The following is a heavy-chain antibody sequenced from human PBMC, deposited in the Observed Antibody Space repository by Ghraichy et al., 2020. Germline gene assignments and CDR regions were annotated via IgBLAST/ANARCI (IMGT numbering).Heavy chain of an antibody. J-gene: IGHJ4*02. CDR3: ARDSGGYTFGLHYFDY. CDR2: ISSANSYI. CDR1: GFTFTSYS. Sequence: GGSLRLSCAASGFTFTSYSMHWVRQAPGKGLEWVSSISSANSYIYYADSVKGRFTISRDNAKNSLFLQMNSLRAEDTAVYYCARDSGGYTFGLHYFDYWGQGTLVTVSS. D-gene: IGHD5-18*01. V-gene: IGHV3-21*04.